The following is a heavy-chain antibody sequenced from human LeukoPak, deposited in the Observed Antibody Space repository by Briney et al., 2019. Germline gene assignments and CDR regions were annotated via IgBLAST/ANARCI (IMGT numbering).Heavy chain of an antibody. J-gene: IGHJ3*02. CDR2: IYSGGST. CDR1: GFTVSSNY. V-gene: IGHV3-53*04. CDR3: ARDGITFGGVIADDAFDI. D-gene: IGHD3-16*02. Sequence: PGGSLRLSCAASGFTVSSNYMSWVRQAPGKGLEWVSVIYSGGSTYYADSVKSRFSISRHDSKNTLYLQMNSLRAEETAVYYCARDGITFGGVIADDAFDIWGQGTMVTVSS.